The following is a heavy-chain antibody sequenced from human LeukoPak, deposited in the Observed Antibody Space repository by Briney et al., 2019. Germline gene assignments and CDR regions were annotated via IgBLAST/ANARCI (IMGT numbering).Heavy chain of an antibody. CDR1: GFTFSSYA. J-gene: IGHJ4*02. CDR3: ARDPWGWRFWSGYPYYFDY. D-gene: IGHD3-3*01. V-gene: IGHV3-30*01. Sequence: GRSLRLSCAASGFTFSSYAMHWVRQAPGKGLEWVAVISYDGSNKYYADSVKGRFTISRDNSKNTLYLQMNSLRAEDTAVYYCARDPWGWRFWSGYPYYFDYWGQGTLVTVSS. CDR2: ISYDGSNK.